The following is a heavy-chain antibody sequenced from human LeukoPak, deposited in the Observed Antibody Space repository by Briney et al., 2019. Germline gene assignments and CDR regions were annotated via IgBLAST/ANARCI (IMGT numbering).Heavy chain of an antibody. V-gene: IGHV4-4*02. D-gene: IGHD2-15*01. CDR3: AREVVVVAARNYYYYMDV. CDR1: GGSISSSNW. J-gene: IGHJ6*03. CDR2: INHSGST. Sequence: PSGTLSLTCAVSGGSISSSNWWSWIRQPPGKGLEWIGEINHSGSTNYNPSLKSRVTISVDTSKNQFSLKLSSVTAADTAVYYCAREVVVVAARNYYYYMDVWGKGTTVTVSS.